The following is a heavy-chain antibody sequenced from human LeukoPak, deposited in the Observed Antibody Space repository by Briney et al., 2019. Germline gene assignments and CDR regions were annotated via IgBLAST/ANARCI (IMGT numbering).Heavy chain of an antibody. CDR1: GFTFSTYA. Sequence: GGSLRLSCAASGFTFSTYAMNWVRQAPGKGLEWVSGINGGGGSTYYADSVKGRFTISRDNSKNTLYLQMSSLRAEDTAVYYCAKFYDILTGYFDYWGQGTLVTVSP. CDR3: AKFYDILTGYFDY. CDR2: INGGGGST. J-gene: IGHJ4*02. D-gene: IGHD3-9*01. V-gene: IGHV3-23*01.